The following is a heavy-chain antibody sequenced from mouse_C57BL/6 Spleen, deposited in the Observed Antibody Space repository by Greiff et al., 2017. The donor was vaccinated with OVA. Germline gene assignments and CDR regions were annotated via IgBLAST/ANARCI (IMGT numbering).Heavy chain of an antibody. Sequence: QVQLQQSGAELVKPGASVKLSCKASGYTFTSYWMQWVKQRPGQGLEWIGEIDPSDSYTNYNQKFKGKATLTVDTSSSTAYMQLSSLTSEDSAVYYCARNSSYGGYWGQGTTLTVSS. D-gene: IGHD1-1*01. CDR2: IDPSDSYT. V-gene: IGHV1-50*01. CDR3: ARNSSYGGY. CDR1: GYTFTSYW. J-gene: IGHJ2*01.